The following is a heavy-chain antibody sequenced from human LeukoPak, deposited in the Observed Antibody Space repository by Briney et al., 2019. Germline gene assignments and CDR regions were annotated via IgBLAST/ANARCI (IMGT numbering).Heavy chain of an antibody. CDR2: IYSGGST. Sequence: PGGSLRLSCAASGFTVSSNYMSWVRQAPGKGLEWVSVIYSGGSTYYADSVKGRFTISRDNSKNTLYLQMNSLRAEDTAVYYCAKGRRDCSSTSCYTPIKTWGQGTLVTVSS. D-gene: IGHD2-2*02. J-gene: IGHJ5*02. V-gene: IGHV3-53*01. CDR1: GFTVSSNY. CDR3: AKGRRDCSSTSCYTPIKT.